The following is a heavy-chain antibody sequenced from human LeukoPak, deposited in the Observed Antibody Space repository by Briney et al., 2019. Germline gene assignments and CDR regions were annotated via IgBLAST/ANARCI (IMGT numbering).Heavy chain of an antibody. CDR2: IKSKTDGGTT. J-gene: IGHJ4*02. V-gene: IGHV3-15*05. Sequence: GGSLRLSCAASGFTVNSNYMSWVRQAPGKGLEWVGRIKSKTDGGTTDYAAPVKGRFTISRDDSKNTLYLQMNSLRAEDTALYYCAKEVSQIVAAAALFDYWGQGTLVTVSS. CDR3: AKEVSQIVAAAALFDY. D-gene: IGHD6-13*01. CDR1: GFTVNSNY.